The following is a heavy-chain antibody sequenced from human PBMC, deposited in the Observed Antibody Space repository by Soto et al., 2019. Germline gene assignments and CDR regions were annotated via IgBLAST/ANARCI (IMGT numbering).Heavy chain of an antibody. J-gene: IGHJ5*02. Sequence: QLQQWGAGLLKPSETLSLTCAVNAESFSGYYWSWIRQPPDKGLEWLGEINHRGITNYNPSLKSRVTISVDTSKNRFSLKLSSVTAADTAVYYCARARGYYQLTVTTYNWFDPWGQGTLVTVSS. V-gene: IGHV4-34*01. CDR3: ARARGYYQLTVTTYNWFDP. CDR1: AESFSGYY. D-gene: IGHD2-2*01. CDR2: INHRGIT.